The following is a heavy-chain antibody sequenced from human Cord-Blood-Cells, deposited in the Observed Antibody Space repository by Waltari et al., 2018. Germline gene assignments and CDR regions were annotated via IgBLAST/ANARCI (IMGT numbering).Heavy chain of an antibody. CDR2: IRGSGGST. D-gene: IGHD6-13*01. V-gene: IGHV3-23*01. J-gene: IGHJ1*01. CDR1: GFTFSSYA. CDR3: AKERAAAGKAEYFQH. Sequence: EVQLLESGGGLVQPGGSLRLSCVASGFTFSSYAMSWVSQAQGKGMEWVAAIRGSGGSTYYADAVKGRFTISRDNSKNTLYLQMNSLRAEDTAVYYCAKERAAAGKAEYFQHWGQGTLVTVSS.